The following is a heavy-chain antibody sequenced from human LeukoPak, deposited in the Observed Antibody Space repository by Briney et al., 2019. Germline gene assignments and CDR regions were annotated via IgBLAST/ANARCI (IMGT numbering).Heavy chain of an antibody. CDR2: INPNSGGT. V-gene: IGHV1-2*02. J-gene: IGHJ5*02. CDR3: ARAYGSGYDSNWFDP. Sequence: ASVKVSCKASGYTFTGYYMHWVRQAPGQGLEWMGWINPNSGGTNYAQKFQGRVTMTRDTSNSTAYMELSRLRSDDTAVYYCARAYGSGYDSNWFDPWGQGTLVTVSS. CDR1: GYTFTGYY. D-gene: IGHD5-12*01.